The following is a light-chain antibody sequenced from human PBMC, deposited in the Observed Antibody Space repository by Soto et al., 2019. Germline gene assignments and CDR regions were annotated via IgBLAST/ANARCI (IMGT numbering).Light chain of an antibody. J-gene: IGLJ1*01. CDR1: SRDVGGYDL. V-gene: IGLV2-23*01. CDR2: ERG. CDR3: CSFVGSDTSYV. Sequence: QSALTQPASVSGSPGQSITISCTGTSRDVGGYDLVSWYQQHPGKAPKLLISERGQRPSGVSNRFSASKSGNTASLTIFGLQAGDEADYYCCSFVGSDTSYVFGSGTKVTVL.